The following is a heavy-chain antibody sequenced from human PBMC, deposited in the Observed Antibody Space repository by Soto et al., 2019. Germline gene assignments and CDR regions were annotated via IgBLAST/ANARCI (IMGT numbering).Heavy chain of an antibody. CDR3: TTESGCVVPAAMPGWDY. D-gene: IGHD2-2*01. V-gene: IGHV3-15*01. Sequence: EVQLVESGGGLVKPGGSLRLSCAASGFTFSNAWMSWVRKAPGKVLEWVGRIKCKTDGGTTDYAAPVKGRFTIPRDDSKNTLYLQMNSLKTSDTAGYYCTTESGCVVPAAMPGWDYWGQRNLVTFSS. CDR1: GFTFSNAW. CDR2: IKCKTDGGTT. J-gene: IGHJ4*02.